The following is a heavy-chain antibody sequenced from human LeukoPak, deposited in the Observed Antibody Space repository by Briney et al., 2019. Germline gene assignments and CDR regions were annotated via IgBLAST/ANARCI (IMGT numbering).Heavy chain of an antibody. Sequence: GGSLRLSCAASGFTFSSYSMNWVRQAPGKGLEGVSYISSSSSTIYYADSVKGRFTISRDNAKNSLYLQMNGLRAEDTAVYYCARDASGYSSGWTEQGFDYWGQGTLVTVSS. J-gene: IGHJ4*02. CDR2: ISSSSSTI. V-gene: IGHV3-48*01. CDR3: ARDASGYSSGWTEQGFDY. D-gene: IGHD6-19*01. CDR1: GFTFSSYS.